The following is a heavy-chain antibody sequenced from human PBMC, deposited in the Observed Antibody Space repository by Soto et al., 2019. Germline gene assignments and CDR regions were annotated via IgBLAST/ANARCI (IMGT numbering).Heavy chain of an antibody. V-gene: IGHV1-24*01. D-gene: IGHD5-12*01. CDR3: ATRLAWLRGMDV. Sequence: GASVKVSFKVSGYTLTGLSMHWVRQAPGKGLEWMGGFDPEDGETIYAQKFQGRVTMTEDTSTDTAYMELSSLRSEDTAVYHCATRLAWLRGMDVWGQGTTVTVSS. CDR2: FDPEDGET. CDR1: GYTLTGLS. J-gene: IGHJ6*02.